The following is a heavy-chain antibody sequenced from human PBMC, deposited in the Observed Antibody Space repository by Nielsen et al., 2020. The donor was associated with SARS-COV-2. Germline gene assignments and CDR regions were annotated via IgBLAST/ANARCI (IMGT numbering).Heavy chain of an antibody. J-gene: IGHJ6*02. CDR1: GGSFSGYY. Sequence: SETLSLTCAVYGGSFSGYYWSWIRQPPGKGLEWIGEINHSGSTNYNPSLKRRVTISVDKSKNQFSLKLSSVTAADTAVYYCVSRYYYYGMDVWGQGTTVTVSS. CDR2: INHSGST. CDR3: VSRYYYYGMDV. V-gene: IGHV4-34*01.